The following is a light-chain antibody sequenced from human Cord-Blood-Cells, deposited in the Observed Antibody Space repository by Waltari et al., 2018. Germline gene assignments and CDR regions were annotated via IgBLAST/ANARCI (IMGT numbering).Light chain of an antibody. V-gene: IGKV4-1*01. CDR2: WAS. Sequence: DIEMTQSPDFLAVSLRERATIPCKSSQSVFYSSNNKNYLAWYQQKPGQPPKLVIYWASTRESGVPDRFSSSGSGTDFTLTISSLQAEDVAVYYCQQYYSTPYTFGQGTKLEIK. CDR1: QSVFYSSNNKNY. J-gene: IGKJ2*01. CDR3: QQYYSTPYT.